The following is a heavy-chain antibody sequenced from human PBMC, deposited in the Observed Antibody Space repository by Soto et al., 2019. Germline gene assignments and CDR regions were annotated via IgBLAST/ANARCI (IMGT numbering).Heavy chain of an antibody. J-gene: IGHJ4*02. CDR1: GFTFSNYA. CDR3: ARAWAPTSNQGWSGDCFDY. Sequence: QVQLVESGGGVVQPGRSLRLSCAASGFTFSNYAIHWVRQAPGKGLEWVAAISYDGNSKYHADSVKGRFTISRDNSKNTLSLQVNSLRTEDTDVYYCARAWAPTSNQGWSGDCFDYWGQGTLVTVSS. CDR2: ISYDGNSK. V-gene: IGHV3-30-3*01. D-gene: IGHD3-3*01.